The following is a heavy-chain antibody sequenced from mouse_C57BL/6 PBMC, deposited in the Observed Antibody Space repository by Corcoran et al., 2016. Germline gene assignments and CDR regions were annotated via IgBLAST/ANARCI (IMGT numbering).Heavy chain of an antibody. CDR2: IHPRSGNT. Sequence: QVQLQQSGAELARPGASVKLSCKASVYTFTSYGISWVKQRTGQGLEWIGEIHPRSGNTYYNEKFKGKATLTADKSSSTAYMELRSLTSEDSAVYFCARSGRDAFDYWGQGTTLTVSS. J-gene: IGHJ2*01. V-gene: IGHV1-81*01. CDR3: ARSGRDAFDY. D-gene: IGHD4-1*01. CDR1: VYTFTSYG.